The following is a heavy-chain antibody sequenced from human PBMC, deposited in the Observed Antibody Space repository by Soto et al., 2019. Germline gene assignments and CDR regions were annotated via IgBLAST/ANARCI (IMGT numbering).Heavy chain of an antibody. CDR1: GFRFSTYD. J-gene: IGHJ6*02. CDR2: MSGSGSGT. D-gene: IGHD4-4*01. Sequence: GGSLRLSCAASGFRFSTYDMSWVRQAPGKGLEWVSVMSGSGSGTYYADPVKGRFTISRDNSKNTLYLQMNSLRAEDTAVYYCVRQAKLTTVTANVGYYYGLDVWGQGTTVTVSS. CDR3: VRQAKLTTVTANVGYYYGLDV. V-gene: IGHV3-23*01.